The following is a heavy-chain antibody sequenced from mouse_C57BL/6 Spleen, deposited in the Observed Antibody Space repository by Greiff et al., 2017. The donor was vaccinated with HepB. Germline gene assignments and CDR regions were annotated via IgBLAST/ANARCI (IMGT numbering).Heavy chain of an antibody. J-gene: IGHJ4*01. V-gene: IGHV3-6*01. Sequence: EVKLMESGPGLVKPSQSLSLTCSVTGYSITSGYYWNWIRQFPGNKLEWMGYISYDGSNNYNPSLKNRISITRDTSKNQFFLKLNSVTTEDTATYYCARERDYGSNAMDYWGQGTSVTVSS. CDR1: GYSITSGYY. CDR3: ARERDYGSNAMDY. D-gene: IGHD1-1*01. CDR2: ISYDGSN.